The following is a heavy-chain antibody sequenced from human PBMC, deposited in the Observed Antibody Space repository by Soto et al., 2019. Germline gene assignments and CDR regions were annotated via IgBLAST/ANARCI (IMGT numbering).Heavy chain of an antibody. CDR2: INAGNGNT. Sequence: ASVKVSCKASGYTFTSYAMHWVRQAPGQRLEWMGCINAGNGNTEYSQKFQGRVTITRDTSASTAYMELSSLRSEDTAVYYCASFSKVYCYYGMDVWGQGTTVTVSS. V-gene: IGHV1-3*01. CDR1: GYTFTSYA. CDR3: ASFSKVYCYYGMDV. J-gene: IGHJ6*02.